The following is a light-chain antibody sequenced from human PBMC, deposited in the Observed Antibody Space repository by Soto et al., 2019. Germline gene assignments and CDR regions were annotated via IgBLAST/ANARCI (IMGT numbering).Light chain of an antibody. J-gene: IGLJ2*01. Sequence: QSVLTQPPSASGSPGQSVTISCTGTNSDVGAYNYVSWYQQHPGRAPKLLIFEVTKRPSGVPDRFSGSKSGNTASLTVSGVQADDEADYFCSSYAGSNNLVFGGGTQLTVL. CDR2: EVT. V-gene: IGLV2-8*01. CDR1: NSDVGAYNY. CDR3: SSYAGSNNLV.